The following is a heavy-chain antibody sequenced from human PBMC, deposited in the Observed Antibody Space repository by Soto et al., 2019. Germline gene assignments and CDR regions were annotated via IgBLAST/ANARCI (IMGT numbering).Heavy chain of an antibody. D-gene: IGHD4-17*01. CDR3: ARGMTTVTINWFDP. V-gene: IGHV1-69*13. Sequence: GASVKVSCKASGGTFSSYAISWVRQAPGQGLEWMGGIIPIFGTANYAQKFQGRVTITADESTSTAYMELSSLRSEDTAVYYCARGMTTVTINWFDPWAQGTLVTVSS. J-gene: IGHJ5*02. CDR1: GGTFSSYA. CDR2: IIPIFGTA.